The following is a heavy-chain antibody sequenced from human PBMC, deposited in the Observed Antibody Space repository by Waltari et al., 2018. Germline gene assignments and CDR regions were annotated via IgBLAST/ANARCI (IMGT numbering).Heavy chain of an antibody. V-gene: IGHV4-38-2*01. D-gene: IGHD6-13*01. CDR2: IYHSGST. J-gene: IGHJ6*03. Sequence: QVQLQESGPGLVKPSETLSLTCAVSGYSISSGYNWGWIRQPPGKGLEWIGSIYHSGSTYYNPSLKSRVTISVDTSKNQVSLKLSSVTAADTAVYYCARGRSSSWYVYYYYYMDVWGKGTTVTVSS. CDR1: GYSISSGYN. CDR3: ARGRSSSWYVYYYYYMDV.